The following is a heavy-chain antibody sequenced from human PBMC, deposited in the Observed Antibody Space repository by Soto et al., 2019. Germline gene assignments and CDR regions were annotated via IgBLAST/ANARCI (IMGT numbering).Heavy chain of an antibody. V-gene: IGHV3-21*01. CDR3: ARSSSAGIVVMDV. CDR1: GFTFRSYG. J-gene: IGHJ6*04. Sequence: EVQLVESGGGLVKPGGSLRLSCAASGFTFRSYGMSWVRQVPGMGLEWVSSIDGTRTYIYYADSVKGRFTISRDNARNSLYLQMNSLRAEDTAVYYCARSSSAGIVVMDVWGKGTTVTVSS. CDR2: IDGTRTYI. D-gene: IGHD2-15*01.